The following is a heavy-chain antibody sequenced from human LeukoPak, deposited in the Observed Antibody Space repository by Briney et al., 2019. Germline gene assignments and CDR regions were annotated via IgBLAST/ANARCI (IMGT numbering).Heavy chain of an antibody. D-gene: IGHD6-19*01. CDR1: GGTFSSYA. CDR3: ARGSAVAVYYFDY. Sequence: SVKVSCKASGGTFSSYAISWVRQAPGQGLEWMGRIIPILGIANYAQKFQGRVTITADKSTSTAYMELSSLRSEDTAVYYCARGSAVAVYYFDYWGQGTLVTVSS. J-gene: IGHJ4*02. CDR2: IIPILGIA. V-gene: IGHV1-69*04.